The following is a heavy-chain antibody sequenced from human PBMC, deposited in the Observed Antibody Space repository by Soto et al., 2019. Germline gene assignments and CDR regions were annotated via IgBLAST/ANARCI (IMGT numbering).Heavy chain of an antibody. CDR3: TSLANLYDHDN. V-gene: IGHV5-51*01. CDR2: MYPGDSDT. Sequence: GEALKISCQGSGDIFTNYWIGWVRQMPGKGLEWMGIMYPGDSDTRYSPSFQGQVTISADKSISTAYLQWSSLKASDTAMYYCTSLANLYDHDNWGHRTLVTVS. CDR1: GDIFTNYW. J-gene: IGHJ4*01. D-gene: IGHD2-2*02.